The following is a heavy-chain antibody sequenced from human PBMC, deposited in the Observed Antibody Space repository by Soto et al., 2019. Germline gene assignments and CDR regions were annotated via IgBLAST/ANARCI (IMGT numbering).Heavy chain of an antibody. Sequence: LRLSCAASGFTFSSYGMHWVRQAPGKGLEWVAVIWYDGSNKYYADSVKGRFTISRDNSKNTLYLQMNSLRAEDTAVYYCARATVGATFDYWGQGTLVTVSS. CDR1: GFTFSSYG. V-gene: IGHV3-33*01. CDR3: ARATVGATFDY. J-gene: IGHJ4*02. CDR2: IWYDGSNK. D-gene: IGHD1-26*01.